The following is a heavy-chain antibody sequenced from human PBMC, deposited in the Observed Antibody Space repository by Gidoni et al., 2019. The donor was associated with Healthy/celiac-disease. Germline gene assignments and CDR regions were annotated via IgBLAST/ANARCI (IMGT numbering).Heavy chain of an antibody. CDR2: IYPSGST. CDR1: GGSISSGSYY. Sequence: QVQLQESGPGLVKPSQTLSLTCTVSGGSISSGSYYWSWIRQPAGKGLEWIGRIYPSGSTNYNPSLKSRVTISVDTSKNQFSLKQNSVTAADAAVDYCAREEEQLWAFDYWGQGTLVTVSS. CDR3: AREEEQLWAFDY. D-gene: IGHD5-18*01. V-gene: IGHV4-61*02. J-gene: IGHJ4*02.